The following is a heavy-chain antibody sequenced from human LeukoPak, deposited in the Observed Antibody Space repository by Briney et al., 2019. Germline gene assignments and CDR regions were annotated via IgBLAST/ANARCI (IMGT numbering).Heavy chain of an antibody. CDR1: GFTFTGHY. D-gene: IGHD3-9*01. Sequence: ASAKVSCKASGFTFTGHYFHWVRQAPGQGLEWMGWIYGRDGGTNLAQKFQDRVTMTRDTSITTAYMELTGLTPDDTAVYYCVRDFDWGPDYWGQGTLVTVSS. J-gene: IGHJ4*02. CDR3: VRDFDWGPDY. V-gene: IGHV1-2*02. CDR2: IYGRDGGT.